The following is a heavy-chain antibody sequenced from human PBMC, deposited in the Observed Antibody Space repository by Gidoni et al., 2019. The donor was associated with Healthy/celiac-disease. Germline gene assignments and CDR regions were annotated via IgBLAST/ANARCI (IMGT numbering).Heavy chain of an antibody. J-gene: IGHJ4*02. Sequence: EVQLVESGGGLVQPGGSLRLSCAASGFPFSSYEMNWVRQAPGKGLEWVSYISSSGSTIYYADSVKGRFTISRDNAKNSLYLQMNSLRAEDTAVYYCAREGPRADGYVDYWGQGTLVTVSS. D-gene: IGHD2-8*01. CDR3: AREGPRADGYVDY. V-gene: IGHV3-48*03. CDR1: GFPFSSYE. CDR2: ISSSGSTI.